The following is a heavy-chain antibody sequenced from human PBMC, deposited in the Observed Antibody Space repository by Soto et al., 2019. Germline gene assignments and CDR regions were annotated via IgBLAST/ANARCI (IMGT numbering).Heavy chain of an antibody. Sequence: QVQLVQSGAEVKKPGAPVKVSCKASGYTFISYDINWVRQATGQGLEWMGWMNPNTDDTGYAQKFQGRVTMTRNTSINTANLELSSLRSDDTAVYFCARGDGYIFDYWGQGTLVTVSS. CDR3: ARGDGYIFDY. CDR2: MNPNTDDT. J-gene: IGHJ4*02. D-gene: IGHD5-12*01. V-gene: IGHV1-8*01. CDR1: GYTFISYD.